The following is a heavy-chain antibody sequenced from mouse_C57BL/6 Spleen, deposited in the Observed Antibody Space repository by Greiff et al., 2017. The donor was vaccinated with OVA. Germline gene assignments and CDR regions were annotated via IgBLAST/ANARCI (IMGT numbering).Heavy chain of an antibody. CDR3: ARASYGAMDY. J-gene: IGHJ4*01. CDR2: SRNKANDYTT. D-gene: IGHD1-1*01. CDR1: GFTFSDFY. V-gene: IGHV7-1*01. Sequence: EVQGVESGGGLVQSGRSLRLSCATSGFTFSDFYMEWVRQAPGKGLEWIAASRNKANDYTTEYSASVKGRFIVSRDTSQSILYLQMNALRAEDTAIYYCARASYGAMDYWGQGTSVTVSS.